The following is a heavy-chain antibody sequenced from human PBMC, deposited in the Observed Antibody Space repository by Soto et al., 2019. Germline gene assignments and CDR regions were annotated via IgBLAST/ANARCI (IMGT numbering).Heavy chain of an antibody. J-gene: IGHJ6*02. Sequence: GESLKISCKGSGYSFTSYWISWVRQMPGKGLEWMGRIDPSDSYTNYSPSCQGHVTISADKSISTAYLQWSSLKASDTAMYYCARLLCSSTSCYINYYYGMDVWGQGTTVTVSS. CDR1: GYSFTSYW. D-gene: IGHD2-2*02. CDR2: IDPSDSYT. V-gene: IGHV5-10-1*01. CDR3: ARLLCSSTSCYINYYYGMDV.